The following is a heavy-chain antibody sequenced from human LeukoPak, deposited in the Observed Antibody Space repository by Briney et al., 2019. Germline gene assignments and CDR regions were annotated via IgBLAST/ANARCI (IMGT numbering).Heavy chain of an antibody. D-gene: IGHD6-19*01. J-gene: IGHJ4*02. CDR2: ISGSGGST. V-gene: IGHV3-23*01. Sequence: GGSLRLSCAAPGFTFSSYAMSWVRQAPGKGLEWVSAISGSGGSTYYADSVKGRFTISRDNSKNTLYLQMNSLRAEDTAVYYCATSPPRPGIAVAGDYWGQGTLVTVSS. CDR1: GFTFSSYA. CDR3: ATSPPRPGIAVAGDY.